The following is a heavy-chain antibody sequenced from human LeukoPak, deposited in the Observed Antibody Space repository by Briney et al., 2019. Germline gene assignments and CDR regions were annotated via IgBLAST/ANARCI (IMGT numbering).Heavy chain of an antibody. V-gene: IGHV1-69*05. CDR2: IIPIFGTA. CDR3: ARMMGGYCSSTSCYTFPGVDI. CDR1: GGTFSSYA. D-gene: IGHD2-2*02. Sequence: SVKVSCKASGGTFSSYAISWVRQAPGQGLEWMGRIIPIFGTANYAQKFQGRVTITTDESTSTAYMELSSLRSEDTAVYYCARMMGGYCSSTSCYTFPGVDIWGQGTMVTVSS. J-gene: IGHJ3*02.